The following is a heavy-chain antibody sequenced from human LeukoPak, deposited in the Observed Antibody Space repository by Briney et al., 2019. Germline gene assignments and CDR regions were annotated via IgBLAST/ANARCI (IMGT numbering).Heavy chain of an antibody. Sequence: GGSLRLSCAVSGITLSNYGMSWVRQAPGKGLEWVAGLSGSGGGTNYADSVQGRFTISRDNPKNTLYLQMNSLRAEDTAVYYCVAGYYDILTGYDPGYYGMDVWGQGTTVTVSS. CDR3: VAGYYDILTGYDPGYYGMDV. CDR1: GITLSNYG. J-gene: IGHJ6*02. D-gene: IGHD3-9*01. CDR2: LSGSGGGT. V-gene: IGHV3-23*01.